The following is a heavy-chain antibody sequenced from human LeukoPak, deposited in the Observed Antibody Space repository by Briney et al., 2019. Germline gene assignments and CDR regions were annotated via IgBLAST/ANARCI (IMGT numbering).Heavy chain of an antibody. Sequence: GESLKISCKGSGYSFTSYWIGWVRQMPGKGLEWMGIIYPGDSDTRYSPSFQGQVTISADKSISTAYLQWSSLKASDTAMYYCARLSLDTAMVTAFDIWGQGTMVTVSS. CDR2: IYPGDSDT. CDR1: GYSFTSYW. V-gene: IGHV5-51*01. J-gene: IGHJ3*02. CDR3: ARLSLDTAMVTAFDI. D-gene: IGHD5-18*01.